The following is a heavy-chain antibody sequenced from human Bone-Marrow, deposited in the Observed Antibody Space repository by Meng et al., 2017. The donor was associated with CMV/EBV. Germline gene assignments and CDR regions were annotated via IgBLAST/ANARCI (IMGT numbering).Heavy chain of an antibody. Sequence: ASVKVSCKASGYTFTSYYMHWVRQAPGQGLEWMGIINPSGGSTSYAQKFQGRVTMTRDTSTSTVYMEMSSLRSEDTAVYYCRIRCSSTSCYPGAFDIWGQGTMVTVSS. CDR2: INPSGGST. CDR1: GYTFTSYY. J-gene: IGHJ3*02. V-gene: IGHV1-46*01. CDR3: RIRCSSTSCYPGAFDI. D-gene: IGHD2-2*01.